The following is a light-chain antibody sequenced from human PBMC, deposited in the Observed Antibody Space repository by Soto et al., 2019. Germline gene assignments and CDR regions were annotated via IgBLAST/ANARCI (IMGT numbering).Light chain of an antibody. CDR1: QSLSSY. Sequence: DVQMTQSPSALSASVGDRVTITCRASQSLSSYLNWYKQKPWKAPKLLIYAASSLQSGVPSRFSGSGSRTYFTLTISSLPPEEFATYYGPQCYSTLCTVGPGTKVYIK. CDR2: AAS. CDR3: PQCYSTLCT. J-gene: IGKJ3*01. V-gene: IGKV1-39*01.